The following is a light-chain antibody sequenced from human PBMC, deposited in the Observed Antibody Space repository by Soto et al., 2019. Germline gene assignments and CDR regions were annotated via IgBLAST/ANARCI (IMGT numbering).Light chain of an antibody. CDR2: AAT. CDR1: ESINNN. CDR3: QQHHKWPLT. V-gene: IGKV3-15*01. J-gene: IGKJ4*01. Sequence: EIVMTQSPATLSVCPGEGATLSCTASESINNNLAWYQQKPGQAPRLLTYAATTRATGFPARFSGSGSGTEFTLTISSLQSEDFAVYYCQQHHKWPLTFGGGTKVDIK.